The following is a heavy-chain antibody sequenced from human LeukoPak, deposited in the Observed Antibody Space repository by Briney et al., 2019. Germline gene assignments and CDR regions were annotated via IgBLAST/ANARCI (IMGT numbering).Heavy chain of an antibody. D-gene: IGHD3-3*01. V-gene: IGHV3-43*02. Sequence: GGSLRLSCAASGFTFEDYGMHWVRQAPGKGLEWVSLISGDGSTTYYADSVKGRFTISRVNIKNSLYLQMSSLRTEDTALYYCAKDMADFWSGQKDYWGQGTLVTVSS. J-gene: IGHJ4*02. CDR2: ISGDGSTT. CDR1: GFTFEDYG. CDR3: AKDMADFWSGQKDY.